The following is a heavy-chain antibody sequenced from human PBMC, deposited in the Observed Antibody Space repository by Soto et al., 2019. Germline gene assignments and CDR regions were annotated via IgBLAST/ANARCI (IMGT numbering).Heavy chain of an antibody. CDR2: INHSGST. CDR1: GGSFSGYY. CDR3: ARGRSPRGYCSGGSCYSPYYYYYMDV. J-gene: IGHJ6*03. Sequence: PSETLSLTCAVYGGSFSGYYWSWIRQPPGKGLEWIGEINHSGSTNYNPSLKSRVTISVDTSKNQFSLKLSSVTAADTAVYYCARGRSPRGYCSGGSCYSPYYYYYMDVWGKGTTVTVSS. D-gene: IGHD2-15*01. V-gene: IGHV4-34*01.